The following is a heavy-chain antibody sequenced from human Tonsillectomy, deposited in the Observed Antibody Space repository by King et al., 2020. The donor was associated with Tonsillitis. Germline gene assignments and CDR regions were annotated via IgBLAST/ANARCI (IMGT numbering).Heavy chain of an antibody. V-gene: IGHV3-9*01. CDR1: GFAFDDYA. CDR2: ISWNSGNM. Sequence: VQLVESGGGLVQPGRSLTLSCVASGFAFDDYAMHWVRQAPGKGLEWVSGISWNSGNMAYADSVKGRFTISRDDAKNSLYLQMSSLRTEDTAFCYCTKAKYSWGTAAGGTDFDSWGQGTLVTVSS. CDR3: TKAKYSWGTAAGGTDFDS. J-gene: IGHJ4*02. D-gene: IGHD6-25*01.